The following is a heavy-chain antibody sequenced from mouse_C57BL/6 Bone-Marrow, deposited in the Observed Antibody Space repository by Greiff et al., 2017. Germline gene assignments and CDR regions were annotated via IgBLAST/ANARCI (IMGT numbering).Heavy chain of an antibody. CDR1: GFTFSSYA. Sequence: EVQGVESGGGLVKPGGSLKLSCAASGFTFSSYAMSWVRQTPEKRLEWVATISDGGSYTYYPDNVKGRFTISRDNAKNNLYLQMSHLKSEDTAMYYCAREDGAWFAYWGQGTLVTGSA. V-gene: IGHV5-4*01. CDR2: ISDGGSYT. D-gene: IGHD2-3*01. CDR3: AREDGAWFAY. J-gene: IGHJ3*01.